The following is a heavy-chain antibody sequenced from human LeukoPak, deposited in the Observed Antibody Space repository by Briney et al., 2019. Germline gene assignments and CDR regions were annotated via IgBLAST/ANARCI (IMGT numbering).Heavy chain of an antibody. D-gene: IGHD2-21*02. CDR1: GGSISSSSYY. J-gene: IGHJ5*02. CDR2: IYYSGST. CDR3: ARDINPFEVVTAISPRYNWFDP. V-gene: IGHV4-39*07. Sequence: PSETLSLTCTVSGGSISSSSYYWGWIRQPPGKGLEWIGSIYYSGSTYYNPSLKSRVTISVDTSKNQFSLKLSSVTAADTAVYYCARDINPFEVVTAISPRYNWFDPWGQGTLVTVSS.